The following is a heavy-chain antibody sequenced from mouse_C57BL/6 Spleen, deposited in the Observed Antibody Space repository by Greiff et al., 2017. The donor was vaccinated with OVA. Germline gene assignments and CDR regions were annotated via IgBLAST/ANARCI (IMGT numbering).Heavy chain of an antibody. CDR2: IDPSDSYT. CDR3: ARGEDAY. V-gene: IGHV1-69*01. Sequence: QVQLKESGAELVMPGASVKLSCKASGYTFTSYWMHWVKQRPGQGLEWIGEIDPSDSYTNYNQKFKGKSTLTVDKSSSTAYMQLSSLTSEDSAVYYCARGEDAYWGQGTLVTVSA. J-gene: IGHJ3*01. CDR1: GYTFTSYW.